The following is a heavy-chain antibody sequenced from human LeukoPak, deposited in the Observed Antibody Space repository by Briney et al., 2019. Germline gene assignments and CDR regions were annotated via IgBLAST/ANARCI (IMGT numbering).Heavy chain of an antibody. V-gene: IGHV3-21*01. CDR1: GFTFSSYS. D-gene: IGHD2-15*01. CDR3: ARVGCRGGSCSSRGDYYYGMDV. CDR2: ISSSGSYI. Sequence: GGSLRLSCAASGFTFSSYSMNWVRQAPGKGLEWVSSISSSGSYISYPDSVKGRFTISRDNAKNPLYLQMNSLRDEDTAVYYCARVGCRGGSCSSRGDYYYGMDVWGQGTTVTVSS. J-gene: IGHJ6*02.